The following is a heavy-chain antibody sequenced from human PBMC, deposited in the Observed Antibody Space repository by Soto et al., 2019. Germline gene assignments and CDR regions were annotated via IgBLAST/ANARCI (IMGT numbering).Heavy chain of an antibody. J-gene: IGHJ4*02. V-gene: IGHV1-3*01. CDR2: INAGNGNT. D-gene: IGHD6-13*01. CDR1: GYTFTSYA. Sequence: ASVKVSCKASGYTFTSYAMHWVRQAPGQRLEWMGWINAGNGNTKYSQKFQGRVTITRDTSASTAYMELSSLISEDTAVYYCARPSSWYYHFDYWGQGTLVTVSS. CDR3: ARPSSWYYHFDY.